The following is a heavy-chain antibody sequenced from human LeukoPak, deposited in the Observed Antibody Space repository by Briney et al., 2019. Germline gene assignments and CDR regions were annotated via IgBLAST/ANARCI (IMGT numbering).Heavy chain of an antibody. Sequence: GGSLRLSCAASGFTFSSHWMHWVRQAPGKGLVWVSIINTDGSTTRYADSVEGRFTISRDNARNTLYLQMNSLRAEDTAVYYCARVVVISPYGLDVWGQGTAVTVSS. J-gene: IGHJ6*02. CDR3: ARVVVISPYGLDV. D-gene: IGHD3-16*02. CDR1: GFTFSSHW. V-gene: IGHV3-74*01. CDR2: INTDGSTT.